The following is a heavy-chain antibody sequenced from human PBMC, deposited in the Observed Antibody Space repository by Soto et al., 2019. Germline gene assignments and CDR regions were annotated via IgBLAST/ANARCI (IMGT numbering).Heavy chain of an antibody. CDR3: ARALPPVTGDPTDY. D-gene: IGHD7-27*01. CDR1: GGSFSGYY. CDR2: INHSGST. Sequence: SETLSLTCAVYGGSFSGYYWSWIRQPPGKGLEWIGEINHSGSTNYNPSLKSRVTISVDTSKNQFSLKLSSVTAADTAVYYCARALPPVTGDPTDYWGQGTLVTVSS. V-gene: IGHV4-34*01. J-gene: IGHJ4*02.